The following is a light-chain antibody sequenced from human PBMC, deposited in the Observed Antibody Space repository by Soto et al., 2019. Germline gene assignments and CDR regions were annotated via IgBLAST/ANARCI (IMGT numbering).Light chain of an antibody. V-gene: IGLV2-14*01. J-gene: IGLJ3*02. CDR3: FSPTERGSLWV. Sequence: QSALTQPASVSGSPGQSITISCTGTSSDIGNYNYVSWYQQHPDKAPTLIISEVSNRPSGVSNRFSGSKSGNTASLTISGLQAEDEADYYCFSPTERGSLWVFGGGTKLTVL. CDR1: SSDIGNYNY. CDR2: EVS.